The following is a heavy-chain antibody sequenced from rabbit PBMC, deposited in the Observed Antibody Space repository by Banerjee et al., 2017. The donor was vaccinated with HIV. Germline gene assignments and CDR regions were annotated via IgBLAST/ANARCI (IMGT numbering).Heavy chain of an antibody. V-gene: IGHV1S40*01. D-gene: IGHD4-1*01. Sequence: VEYGGYLVKPGASLTLTCKASGFSLSISYYMCWVRQAPGKGLEWIACINAGSSGNTYVASWAKGRFTISKTSSTTVTLQMTSLTAADTASYFCARDLAGVIGWNFNLWGQGTLVTVS. CDR3: ARDLAGVIGWNFNL. CDR2: INAGSSGNT. CDR1: GFSLSISYY. J-gene: IGHJ4*01.